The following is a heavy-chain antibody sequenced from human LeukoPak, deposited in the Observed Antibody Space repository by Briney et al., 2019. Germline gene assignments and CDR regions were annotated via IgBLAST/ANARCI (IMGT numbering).Heavy chain of an antibody. CDR1: GDSVPSNSAA. J-gene: IGHJ5*02. V-gene: IGHV6-1*01. Sequence: SQTLSLTCAISGDSVPSNSAAWNWIRQSPSRGLEWLGRTYYRSKWYNDYAVSVKSRITINPDTSKNQFSLQLNSVTPEDTAVYYCARELLWFGELLGVWFDPWGQGTLVTVSS. D-gene: IGHD3-10*01. CDR3: ARELLWFGELLGVWFDP. CDR2: TYYRSKWYN.